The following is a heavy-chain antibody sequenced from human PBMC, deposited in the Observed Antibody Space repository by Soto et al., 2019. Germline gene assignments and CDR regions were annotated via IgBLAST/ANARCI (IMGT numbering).Heavy chain of an antibody. V-gene: IGHV3-48*03. CDR2: ISSSGSTI. J-gene: IGHJ6*02. CDR1: GFTFSSYE. D-gene: IGHD2-2*01. Sequence: PGGSLRLSCAASGFTFSSYEMNWVRQAPGKGLEWVSYISSSGSTIYYADSVKGRFTISRDNAKNSLYLQMNSLRAEDTAVYYCARDGCSSTSRYLYYYGMDVWGQGTTVTVSS. CDR3: ARDGCSSTSRYLYYYGMDV.